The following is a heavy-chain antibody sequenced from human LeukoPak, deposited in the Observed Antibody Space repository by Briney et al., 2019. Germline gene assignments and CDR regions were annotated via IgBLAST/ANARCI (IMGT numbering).Heavy chain of an antibody. D-gene: IGHD3-22*01. CDR3: AFSRAGYYYQPFDY. J-gene: IGHJ4*02. CDR2: ISWNSGSI. Sequence: GGSLRLSCAASGFTFDDYAMHWVRQAPGKGLEWVSGISWNSGSIGYADSVKGRFTISRDNAKNSLYLQMNSLRAEDMALYYCAFSRAGYYYQPFDYWGQGTLVTVSS. V-gene: IGHV3-9*03. CDR1: GFTFDDYA.